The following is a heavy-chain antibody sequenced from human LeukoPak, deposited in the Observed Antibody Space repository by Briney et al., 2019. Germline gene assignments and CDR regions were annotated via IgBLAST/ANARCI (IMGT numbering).Heavy chain of an antibody. J-gene: IGHJ5*02. CDR3: ARDRRSDIVVVPAAIPVSWFDP. CDR2: IYYSGST. D-gene: IGHD2-2*02. V-gene: IGHV4-30-4*01. Sequence: PSQTLSLTCTVSGASIRSGDYYWSWIRQPPGKGLEWIGYIYYSGSTYYNPSLKSRVTISVDTSKNQFSLKLSSVTAADTAVYYCARDRRSDIVVVPAAIPVSWFDPWGQGTLVTVSS. CDR1: GASIRSGDYY.